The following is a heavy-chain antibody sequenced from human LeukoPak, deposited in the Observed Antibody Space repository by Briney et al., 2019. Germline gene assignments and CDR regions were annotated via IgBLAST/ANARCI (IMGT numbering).Heavy chain of an antibody. CDR1: GFTFSGYW. D-gene: IGHD3-3*01. CDR2: IDNDGHGI. CDR3: AAGGGWDPSFGVVTHIDV. J-gene: IGHJ6*03. V-gene: IGHV3-74*01. Sequence: GGSLRLSCAASGFTFSGYWMHWVRQGPEKGLELVSRIDNDGHGIVYADSVKGRFTISRDNAKNTLYLQMNSLRVEDTAVYYCAAGGGWDPSFGVVTHIDVWGKGTTVAVS.